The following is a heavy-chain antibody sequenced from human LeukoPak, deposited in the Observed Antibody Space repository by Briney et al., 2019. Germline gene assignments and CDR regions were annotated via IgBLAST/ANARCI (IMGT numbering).Heavy chain of an antibody. V-gene: IGHV1-69*04. CDR1: GGTFSSSA. CDR2: IIPVLNIT. D-gene: IGHD4/OR15-4a*01. J-gene: IGHJ6*02. CDR3: ARDQGLTAPPPYGLDV. Sequence: ASVKVSFKTSGGTFSSSAITWVRQAPGQGLEWMGRIIPVLNITSYAQKFQGRVTITADTSTSTVYMELSSLRSEETAVYYCARDQGLTAPPPYGLDVWGQGTTVIVSS.